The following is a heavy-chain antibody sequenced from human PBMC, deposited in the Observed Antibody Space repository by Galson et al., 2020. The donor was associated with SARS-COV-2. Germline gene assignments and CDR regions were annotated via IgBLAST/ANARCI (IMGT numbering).Heavy chain of an antibody. D-gene: IGHD1-26*01. CDR3: ARGIVGASTPAFDI. J-gene: IGHJ3*02. Sequence: ASVKVPCKASGYIFTTFDINWVRQATGQGLEWVGWMNPNSGNTGYAQKFQGRVTMTRDTSISTAYMELSSLRSEDTAAYYCARGIVGASTPAFDIWGQGTFVTVSS. V-gene: IGHV1-8*01. CDR2: MNPNSGNT. CDR1: GYIFTTFD.